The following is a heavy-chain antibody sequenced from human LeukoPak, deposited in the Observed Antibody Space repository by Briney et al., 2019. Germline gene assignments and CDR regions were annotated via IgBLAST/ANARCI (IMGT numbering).Heavy chain of an antibody. D-gene: IGHD2/OR15-2a*01. CDR2: INTDGRRT. CDR3: AREGSITDDAFDI. V-gene: IGHV3-74*01. CDR1: GFTFSSYW. Sequence: PGGSLRLSCAASGFTFSSYWMHWVRQAPGKGLVWVSRINTDGRRTSYADSVKGRFTISRDNAKNTLYLQMNSLRAEDTAVYYCAREGSITDDAFDIWGQGTMVTVSS. J-gene: IGHJ3*02.